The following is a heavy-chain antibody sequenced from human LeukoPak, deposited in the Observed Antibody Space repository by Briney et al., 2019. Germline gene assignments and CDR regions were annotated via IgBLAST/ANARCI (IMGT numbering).Heavy chain of an antibody. V-gene: IGHV3-21*01. D-gene: IGHD4-17*01. J-gene: IGHJ4*02. CDR3: ARGYDYGDYFDY. CDR1: GFTFSSYS. Sequence: PGGSLRLSCAASGFTFSSYSMNWLRQAPGKGLEWVSSISSSSSYIYYADSVKGRFTISRDNAKNSLYLQMNSLRAEDTAVYYCARGYDYGDYFDYWGQGTLVTVSS. CDR2: ISSSSSYI.